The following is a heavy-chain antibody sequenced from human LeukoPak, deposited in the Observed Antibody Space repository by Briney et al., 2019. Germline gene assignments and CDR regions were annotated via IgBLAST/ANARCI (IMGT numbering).Heavy chain of an antibody. CDR3: ARDWQWQQLDGDAFDI. Sequence: GGSLRLSCAASGFNFSGYAIHWVRQAPGKGLEWVANIKQDGSEKYYVDSVKGRFTISRDNAKNSLFLQMNSLRAEDTAVYYCARDWQWQQLDGDAFDIWGQGTMVTVSS. CDR1: GFNFSGYA. V-gene: IGHV3-7*01. D-gene: IGHD6-13*01. CDR2: IKQDGSEK. J-gene: IGHJ3*02.